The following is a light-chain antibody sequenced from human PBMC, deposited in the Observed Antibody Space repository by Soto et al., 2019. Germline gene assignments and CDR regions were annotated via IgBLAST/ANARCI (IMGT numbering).Light chain of an antibody. Sequence: QSVLTQPPSVSGAPGQRVTISCTGSSSNIGRGYDVHWYQQHPGKAPKLMIYEVNKRPSGVPDRFSGSKSGTTASLTVSGLQAEDEADYYCSSYTGSNDVVFGGGTKVTVL. CDR1: SSNIGRGYD. V-gene: IGLV1-40*01. J-gene: IGLJ2*01. CDR2: EVN. CDR3: SSYTGSNDVV.